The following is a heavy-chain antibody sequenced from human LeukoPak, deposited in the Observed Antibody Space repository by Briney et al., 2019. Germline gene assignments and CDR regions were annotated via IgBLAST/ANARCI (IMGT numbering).Heavy chain of an antibody. V-gene: IGHV3-48*03. CDR1: GFTFSTYE. CDR2: ITGSGSTK. J-gene: IGHJ4*02. Sequence: PGGSLRLSCAASGFTFSTYEMNWVRQAPGKGLEWLSYITGSGSTKYYADSVRGRFTISRDNSENSLYLQINSLRAEDTAVYYCARLLDISDHWGQGTLVTVSS. D-gene: IGHD3-22*01. CDR3: ARLLDISDH.